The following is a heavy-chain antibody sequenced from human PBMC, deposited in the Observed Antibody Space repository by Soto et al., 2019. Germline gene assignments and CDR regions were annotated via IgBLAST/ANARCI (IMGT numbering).Heavy chain of an antibody. D-gene: IGHD3-3*01. J-gene: IGHJ4*02. CDR3: ARVSLRFLEWLPSTYYFDY. CDR2: IYYSGST. V-gene: IGHV4-31*03. CDR1: GGSISSGGYY. Sequence: SETLSLTCTVSGGSISSGGYYWSWIRQHPGKGLEWIGYIYYSGSTYYNPSLKSRVTISVDTSKNQFSLKLSSVTAADTAVYYCARVSLRFLEWLPSTYYFDYWGQGTLVTVSS.